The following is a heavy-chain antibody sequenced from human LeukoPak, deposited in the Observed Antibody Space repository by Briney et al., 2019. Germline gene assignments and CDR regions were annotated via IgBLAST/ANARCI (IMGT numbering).Heavy chain of an antibody. J-gene: IGHJ4*02. CDR2: ISSNGGST. CDR3: ARVPIYCSGGSCHPGALDY. D-gene: IGHD2-15*01. Sequence: GGSLRLSCAASGFTFSSYAMHWVRQAPGKGLEYVSAISSNGGSTYYANSVKGRFTISRDNSKNTLYLQMGSLRAEDMAVYYCARVPIYCSGGSCHPGALDYWGQGTLVTVSS. CDR1: GFTFSSYA. V-gene: IGHV3-64*01.